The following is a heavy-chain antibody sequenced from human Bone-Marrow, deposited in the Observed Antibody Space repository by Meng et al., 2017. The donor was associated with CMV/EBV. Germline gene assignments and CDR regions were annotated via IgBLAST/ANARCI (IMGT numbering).Heavy chain of an antibody. CDR1: GYTFISYG. Sequence: KASGYTFISYGISWVRQAPGQGLEWMGWISTYNGNTNYAENLQGRVTMATDTSTSTAYMELRSLRSDDTAVYYCARDRFLERPGWFDPWGQGTLVTVSS. CDR3: ARDRFLERPGWFDP. CDR2: ISTYNGNT. J-gene: IGHJ5*02. V-gene: IGHV1-18*01. D-gene: IGHD3-3*01.